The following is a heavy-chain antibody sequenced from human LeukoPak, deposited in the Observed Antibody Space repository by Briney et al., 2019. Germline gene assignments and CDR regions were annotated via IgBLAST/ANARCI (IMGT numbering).Heavy chain of an antibody. J-gene: IGHJ4*02. Sequence: GGSLRLSCAASGFSLSRYWMSWVRQAPGKGLEWVANIGKDGSGNHYVDSVKGRFTISRDNSKNTLYLQMNSLRAEDTAVYYCARGLYYFDTSGYLYYWGQGTLVTVSS. V-gene: IGHV3-7*03. CDR2: IGKDGSGN. D-gene: IGHD3-22*01. CDR3: ARGLYYFDTSGYLYY. CDR1: GFSLSRYW.